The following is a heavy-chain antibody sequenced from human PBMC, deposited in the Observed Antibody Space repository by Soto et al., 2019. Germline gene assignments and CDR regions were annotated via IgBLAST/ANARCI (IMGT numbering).Heavy chain of an antibody. V-gene: IGHV3-23*01. J-gene: IGHJ4*02. Sequence: GGSLRLSCAASGFTFSSYAMSWVRQAPGKGLEWVSAISGSGGSTYYADSVKGRFTISRDNSKNTLYLQMNSLRAEDTAVYYCATPGIGAIWFGDFDYWGQGTLVTVSS. D-gene: IGHD3-10*01. CDR3: ATPGIGAIWFGDFDY. CDR2: ISGSGGST. CDR1: GFTFSSYA.